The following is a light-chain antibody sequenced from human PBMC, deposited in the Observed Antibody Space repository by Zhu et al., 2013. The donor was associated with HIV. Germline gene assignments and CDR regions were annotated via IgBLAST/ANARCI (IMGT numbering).Light chain of an antibody. CDR1: SGSIASNF. V-gene: IGLV6-57*02. J-gene: IGLJ2*01. CDR2: EDN. Sequence: NFMLTQPRSVSESPGKTVTLSCTGSSGSIASNFVQWYRQRPGSAPTTVIYEDNQRPSGVPDRFSGSIDSSSNSASLTISGLTTEDEADYYCQSYDRSNVVFGGGTRLTVL. CDR3: QSYDRSNVV.